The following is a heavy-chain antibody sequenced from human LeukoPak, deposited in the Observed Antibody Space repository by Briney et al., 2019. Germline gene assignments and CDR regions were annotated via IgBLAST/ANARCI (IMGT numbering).Heavy chain of an antibody. Sequence: SETLSLTCAVYGGSFSGYYWSWIRQPPGKGLEWIGEINHSGSTNYNPSLKSRVTISVDTSKNQFSLKLSSVTAADTAVYYCARGRPQRGYLQHWGQGTLVTVSS. CDR1: GGSFSGYY. V-gene: IGHV4-34*01. J-gene: IGHJ1*01. CDR2: INHSGST. CDR3: ARGRPQRGYLQH.